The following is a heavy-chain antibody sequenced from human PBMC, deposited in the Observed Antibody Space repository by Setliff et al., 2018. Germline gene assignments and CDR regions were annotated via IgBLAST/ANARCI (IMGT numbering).Heavy chain of an antibody. CDR1: GFTFSSYW. Sequence: PGGSLRLSCAASGFTFSSYWMTWVRQAPGKGLEWVANINQDGSEKYYVDSVKGRFTISRDNAKNSLYLQMNSLRAEDTAVYYCATTPQSDYPGPDHWGQGTLVTVSS. J-gene: IGHJ5*02. CDR2: INQDGSEK. V-gene: IGHV3-7*01. CDR3: ATTPQSDYPGPDH. D-gene: IGHD3-10*01.